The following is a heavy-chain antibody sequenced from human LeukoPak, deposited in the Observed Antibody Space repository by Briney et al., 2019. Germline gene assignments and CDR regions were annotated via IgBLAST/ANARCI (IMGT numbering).Heavy chain of an antibody. CDR3: TKGAHYYDSSGYWS. CDR2: ISSNSGSI. J-gene: IGHJ5*02. V-gene: IGHV3-9*01. D-gene: IGHD3-22*01. Sequence: GGSLRHSCAASGFTFDDYAMQWVRHAPGKGLEWVSGISSNSGSIDYADSVKGRFTISRDNAKNSLYLQMNSLRAEDTALYYCTKGAHYYDSSGYWSWGQGTLVTVSS. CDR1: GFTFDDYA.